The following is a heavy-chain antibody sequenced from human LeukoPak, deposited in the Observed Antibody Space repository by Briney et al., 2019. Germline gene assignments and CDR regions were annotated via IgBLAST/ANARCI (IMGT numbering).Heavy chain of an antibody. CDR1: GFTFSSYG. V-gene: IGHV3-30*02. Sequence: TGGSLRLSCAASGFTFSSYGMHWVRQAPGKGLEWVAFIRYDGSNKYYADSVKGRFTISRDNSKNTLYLQMNSLRAEDTAVYYCAKDYNPFRGPTYWGQGTLVTVSS. CDR2: IRYDGSNK. J-gene: IGHJ4*02. D-gene: IGHD3-10*01. CDR3: AKDYNPFRGPTY.